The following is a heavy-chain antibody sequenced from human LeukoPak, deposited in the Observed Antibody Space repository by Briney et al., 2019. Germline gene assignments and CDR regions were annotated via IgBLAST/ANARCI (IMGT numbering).Heavy chain of an antibody. D-gene: IGHD2-15*01. CDR1: GGSISSYY. Sequence: PSETRSLTCSVSGGSISSYYWSWIRQPPGEGLEWFGYIYYSGNTNYNPSLESRVTISVDTSNNQFSLKLSSVTAADTAVYYCARHYCSGDNCYYFDYWGQGALVTVSS. CDR2: IYYSGNT. CDR3: ARHYCSGDNCYYFDY. J-gene: IGHJ4*02. V-gene: IGHV4-59*01.